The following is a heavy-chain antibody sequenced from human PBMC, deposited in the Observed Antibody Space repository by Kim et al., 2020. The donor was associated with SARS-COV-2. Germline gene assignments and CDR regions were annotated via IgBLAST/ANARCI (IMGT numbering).Heavy chain of an antibody. D-gene: IGHD3-16*02. CDR3: ASGRLIRLVGLSLYPRTVNAIDI. CDR1: GFTFSSYS. Sequence: GGSLRLSCAASGFTFSSYSMNWVRQAPGKGLEWVSSISSSSSYIYYADSVKGRFTISRDNAKNSLYLQMNSLRAEDTAVDYCASGRLIRLVGLSLYPRTVNAIDIWGPGTMVIVS. V-gene: IGHV3-21*01. CDR2: ISSSSSYI. J-gene: IGHJ3*02.